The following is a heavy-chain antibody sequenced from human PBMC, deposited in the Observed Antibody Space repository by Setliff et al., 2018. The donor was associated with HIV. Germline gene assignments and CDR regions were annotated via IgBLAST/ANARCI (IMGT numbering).Heavy chain of an antibody. Sequence: LRLSCVASGLPFYNYWMTWLRRAPGRGLEWVANIKQDGSDMHYIESVKGRFTIFRDNAKNSVFLQMNSLRAEDTGVYYCATQTGFYNSHWYDYWGQGTMVTVSS. CDR1: GLPFYNYW. CDR2: IKQDGSDM. V-gene: IGHV3-7*01. D-gene: IGHD6-13*01. CDR3: ATQTGFYNSHWYDY. J-gene: IGHJ4*02.